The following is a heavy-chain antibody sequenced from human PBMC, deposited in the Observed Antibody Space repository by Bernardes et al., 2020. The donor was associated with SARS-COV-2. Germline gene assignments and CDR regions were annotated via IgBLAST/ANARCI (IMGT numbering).Heavy chain of an antibody. CDR2: ISYDGSNK. J-gene: IGHJ6*02. V-gene: IGHV3-30-3*01. D-gene: IGHD3-3*01. CDR1: GFTFSSYA. CDR3: ARDPQYYDFWSGYFGEPVYYYYYGMDV. Sequence: GGSLRLSCAASGFTFSSYAMHWVRQAPGKGLEWVAVISYDGSNKYYADSVKGRFTISRDNSKNTLYLQMNSLRAEDTAVYYCARDPQYYDFWSGYFGEPVYYYYYGMDVWGQGTTVTVSS.